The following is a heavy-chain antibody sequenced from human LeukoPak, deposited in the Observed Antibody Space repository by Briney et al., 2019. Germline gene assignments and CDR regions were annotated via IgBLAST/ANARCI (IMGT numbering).Heavy chain of an antibody. J-gene: IGHJ4*02. D-gene: IGHD3-22*01. CDR3: AREKPNYYDSSGYYPLDY. Sequence: AASVKVSCKASGYTFTSYDINWVRQATGQGLEWMGWMNPNSGNTGYAQKFQGRVTITRNTSISTAYMELSSLRSEDTAVYYCAREKPNYYDSSGYYPLDYWGQGTLVTVSS. CDR2: MNPNSGNT. CDR1: GYTFTSYD. V-gene: IGHV1-8*03.